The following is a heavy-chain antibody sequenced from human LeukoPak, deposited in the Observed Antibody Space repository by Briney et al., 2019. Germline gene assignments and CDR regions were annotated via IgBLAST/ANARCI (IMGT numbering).Heavy chain of an antibody. CDR1: GGSISSSSYY. CDR3: ARLSGYSSGHYYSDY. J-gene: IGHJ4*02. V-gene: IGHV4-39*07. CDR2: IYYSGST. D-gene: IGHD3-22*01. Sequence: SETLSLTCTVSGGSISSSSYYWGWIRQPPGKGLEWIGSIYYSGSTYYNPSLKSRVTISVDASKNQFSLKLSSVTAADTAVYYCARLSGYSSGHYYSDYWGQGTLVTVSS.